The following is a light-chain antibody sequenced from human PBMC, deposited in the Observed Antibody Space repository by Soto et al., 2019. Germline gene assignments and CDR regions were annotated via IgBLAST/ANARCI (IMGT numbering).Light chain of an antibody. CDR1: QSISSW. CDR2: KAS. J-gene: IGKJ1*01. Sequence: DIQMTQSPSTLSASVGDRVTITCRASQSISSWLAWYQQKPGKAPKLLIQKASSLESGVPSRFSGSGSGTEFTLTISSLQPDDFATYYCQQYNHYWTFGQGTKVEIK. CDR3: QQYNHYWT. V-gene: IGKV1-5*03.